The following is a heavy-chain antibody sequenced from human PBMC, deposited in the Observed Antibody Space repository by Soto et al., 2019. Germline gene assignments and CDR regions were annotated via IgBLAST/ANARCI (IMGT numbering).Heavy chain of an antibody. CDR1: GYTFTSYG. J-gene: IGHJ4*02. Sequence: ASVKVSCKASGYTFTSYGISWVRQAPGQGLEWMGGIIPYNGTANYAQKFQGRVTITADKSTSTAYMELSSLRSEDTAVYYCARDCSGGSCYFDYWGQGTLVTVSS. CDR2: IIPYNGTA. CDR3: ARDCSGGSCYFDY. D-gene: IGHD2-15*01. V-gene: IGHV1-69*06.